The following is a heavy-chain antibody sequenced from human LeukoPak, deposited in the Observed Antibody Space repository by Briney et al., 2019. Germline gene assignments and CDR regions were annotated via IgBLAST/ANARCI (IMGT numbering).Heavy chain of an antibody. CDR1: GYSFTSYW. J-gene: IGHJ3*02. D-gene: IGHD3-10*01. CDR2: IYPGDSDT. Sequence: GESLKISCKGSGYSFTSYWIGWVRQMPGKGLEWMGIIYPGDSDTRYGPSFQGQVTISADKSISTAYLQWSSLKASDTAMYYCASVIYYGSGSYGFAFDIWGQGTMVTVSS. CDR3: ASVIYYGSGSYGFAFDI. V-gene: IGHV5-51*01.